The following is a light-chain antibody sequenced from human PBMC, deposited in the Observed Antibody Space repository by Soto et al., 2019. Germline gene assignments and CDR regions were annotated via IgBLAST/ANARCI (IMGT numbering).Light chain of an antibody. CDR1: SSDIGSYNL. V-gene: IGLV2-23*02. Sequence: QPVLTQPASVSGSPGQSITISCTGTSSDIGSYNLVSWYQHHPGKAPQLIIYEVTKRPSGVSGHFSGSKSGNTASLTISGLQAEDEADYYCCSYARSNPFWVFGGGTKLTVL. J-gene: IGLJ3*02. CDR2: EVT. CDR3: CSYARSNPFWV.